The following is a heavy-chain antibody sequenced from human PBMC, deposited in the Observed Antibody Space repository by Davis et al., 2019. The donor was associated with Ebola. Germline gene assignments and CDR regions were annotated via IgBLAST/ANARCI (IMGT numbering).Heavy chain of an antibody. V-gene: IGHV4-59*11. CDR3: ARGWDSSGWQN. CDR2: IYYSGST. Sequence: SETLSLTCRVSGGPISSHYWSWIWQPPGKGLEWIGHIYYSGSTNYNPSLKSRVTISVDSSKNQFSLKLDSVTAADTAVYYCARGWDSSGWQNWGQGILVTVSS. J-gene: IGHJ4*02. D-gene: IGHD6-19*01. CDR1: GGPISSHY.